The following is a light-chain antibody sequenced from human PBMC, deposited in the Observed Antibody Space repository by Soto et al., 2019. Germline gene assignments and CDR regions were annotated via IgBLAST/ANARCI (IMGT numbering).Light chain of an antibody. CDR1: QSVSSY. CDR2: DAS. V-gene: IGKV3-11*01. J-gene: IGKJ5*01. Sequence: EIVLTQSPATLSLSPGERATLSCRASQSVSSYLAWYQQKPGQATRLLIYDASNRATGIPARFSGSGSGTDLTLTIRSLEPEDFAVYYRPQPSNWSPNAFGQSTRLEI. CDR3: PQPSNWSPNA.